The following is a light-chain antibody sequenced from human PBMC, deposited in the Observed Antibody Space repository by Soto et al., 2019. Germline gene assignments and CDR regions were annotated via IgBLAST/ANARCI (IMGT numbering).Light chain of an antibody. CDR2: ATS. CDR3: QQSFSATLT. Sequence: DIQMTQSPSSLSASVGDRITITCRASQNIDKYLNWYQQKPGKVPQFLIYATSSLRSGVPSRFSGSGSGTDFTLTITNLQPEDSATYFCQQSFSATLTCGPGTKVNI. CDR1: QNIDKY. J-gene: IGKJ3*01. V-gene: IGKV1-39*01.